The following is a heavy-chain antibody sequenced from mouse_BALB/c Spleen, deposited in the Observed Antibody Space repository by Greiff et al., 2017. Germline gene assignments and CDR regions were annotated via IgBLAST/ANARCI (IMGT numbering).Heavy chain of an antibody. CDR1: GFNIKDTY. J-gene: IGHJ1*01. Sequence: EVQLQQSGAELVKPGASVTLSCTASGFNIKDTYMHWVKQRPEQGLEWIGRIDPANGNTKYDPKFQGMATITAHTSSNTAYLQLSSLTSEDTAVYYCARSPIYYGYARYFDVWGAGTTVTVSS. CDR3: ARSPIYYGYARYFDV. D-gene: IGHD2-2*01. V-gene: IGHV14-3*02. CDR2: IDPANGNT.